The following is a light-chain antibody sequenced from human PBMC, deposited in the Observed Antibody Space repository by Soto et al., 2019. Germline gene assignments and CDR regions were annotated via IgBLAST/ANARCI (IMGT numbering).Light chain of an antibody. CDR1: SSDVGGYNY. CDR3: CLSLGATIYV. V-gene: IGLV2-14*03. Sequence: QSVLTQPASLSGSPGQSITISCTGTSSDVGGYNYVSWYQQQQGKAHQVIIYDGHTRHSGVPDRSYGSPPVNSAYMTISGLQDDDEADYYCCLSLGATIYVFGNGTKVTVL. CDR2: DGH. J-gene: IGLJ1*01.